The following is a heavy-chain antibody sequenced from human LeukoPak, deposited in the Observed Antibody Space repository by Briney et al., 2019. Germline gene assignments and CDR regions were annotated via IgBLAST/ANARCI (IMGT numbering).Heavy chain of an antibody. D-gene: IGHD6-19*01. CDR1: GFTFSSYG. V-gene: IGHV3-30*18. CDR3: AKASQWTSDY. Sequence: TGRSLRLSCAASGFTFSSYGMHWVRQAPGKGLEWVAVISYGGSNKYYADSVKGRFTISRDSSKNTLYLQMNSLRAEDTAVYYCAKASQWTSDYWGQGTLVTVSS. J-gene: IGHJ4*02. CDR2: ISYGGSNK.